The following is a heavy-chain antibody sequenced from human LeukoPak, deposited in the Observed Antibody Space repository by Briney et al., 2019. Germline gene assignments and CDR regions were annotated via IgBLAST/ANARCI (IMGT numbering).Heavy chain of an antibody. J-gene: IGHJ3*01. CDR1: GFTFSSYG. CDR3: AKRRLEDSGTYGGGFDF. Sequence: GGSLRLSCAASGFTFSSYGMHWVRQAPGKGLEWVAVIWYDGSNKYYADSVKGRFTISRDNSKNTLYLQMNTLTTEDTAVYYCAKRRLEDSGTYGGGFDFWGQGTMVTV. V-gene: IGHV3-30*02. D-gene: IGHD4-23*01. CDR2: IWYDGSNK.